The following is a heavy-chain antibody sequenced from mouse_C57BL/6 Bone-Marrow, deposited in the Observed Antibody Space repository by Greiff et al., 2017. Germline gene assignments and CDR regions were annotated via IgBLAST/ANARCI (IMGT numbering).Heavy chain of an antibody. J-gene: IGHJ3*01. CDR1: GFTFSDYY. CDR3: ARGLGRGGFAY. D-gene: IGHD4-1*01. V-gene: IGHV5-16*02. CDR2: INYDGSST. Sequence: EVKLVESEGGLVQPGSSMKLSCTASGFTFSDYYMAWVRQVPEKGLEWVANINYDGSSTYYLDSLKSRFIISRDNAKNILYLQMSSLKTEDTASDCCARGLGRGGFAYWGQGTLVTVSA.